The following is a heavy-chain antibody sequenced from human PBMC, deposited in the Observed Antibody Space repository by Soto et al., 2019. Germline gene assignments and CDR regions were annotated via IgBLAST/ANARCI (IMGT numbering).Heavy chain of an antibody. Sequence: SSVKVSCKASGGTFSSYAISWVRQAPGQGLEWMGGIIPIFGTANYAQKFQGRVTITADESTSTAYMEMSSLRSEDTAVYYCARVGYCSGGSVVCLDYWGQGNMVTVSS. CDR2: IIPIFGTA. CDR3: ARVGYCSGGSVVCLDY. D-gene: IGHD2-15*01. J-gene: IGHJ4*02. V-gene: IGHV1-69*13. CDR1: GGTFSSYA.